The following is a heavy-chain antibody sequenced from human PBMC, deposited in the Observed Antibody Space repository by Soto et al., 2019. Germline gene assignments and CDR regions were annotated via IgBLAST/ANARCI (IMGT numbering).Heavy chain of an antibody. CDR1: GGTFSSYA. Sequence: SVKVSCKASGGTFSSYAISWVRQAPGQGLEWMGGIIPIFGTANYAQKFQGRVTITADESTSTAYMELSSLRSEDTAVYYCASVVITMIVVVINNYYYGMDVWGQGTTVTVSS. CDR3: ASVVITMIVVVINNYYYGMDV. CDR2: IIPIFGTA. V-gene: IGHV1-69*13. J-gene: IGHJ6*02. D-gene: IGHD3-22*01.